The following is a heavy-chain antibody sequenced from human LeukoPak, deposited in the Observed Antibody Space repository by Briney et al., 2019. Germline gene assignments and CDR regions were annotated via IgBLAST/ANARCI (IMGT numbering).Heavy chain of an antibody. D-gene: IGHD3-10*01. CDR3: ARAYYDGSGDYALHI. J-gene: IGHJ3*02. CDR1: GYTFTSYY. CDR2: INPGGDNT. Sequence: ASVKVSCKASGYTFTSYYMHWVRQAPGQGLEWMGLINPGGDNTDYAQNFQGRVTMTRATSISTAYMELSSLRSEDTAVYYCARAYYDGSGDYALHIWGQGTMVTVSS. V-gene: IGHV1-46*01.